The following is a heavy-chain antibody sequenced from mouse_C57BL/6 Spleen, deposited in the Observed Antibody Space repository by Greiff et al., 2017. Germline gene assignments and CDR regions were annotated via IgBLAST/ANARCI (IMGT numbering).Heavy chain of an antibody. J-gene: IGHJ2*01. CDR1: GYTFTDYN. CDR2: INPNNGGT. D-gene: IGHD4-1*01. V-gene: IGHV1-18*01. CDR3: ARERLGQGYFDY. Sequence: VQLQQSGPELVKPGASVKIPCKASGYTFTDYNMDWVKQSHGKSLELIGDINPNNGGTIYNQKFKGKATLTVDKSSSTAYMELRSLTSEDTAVYYCARERLGQGYFDYWGQGTTLTVSS.